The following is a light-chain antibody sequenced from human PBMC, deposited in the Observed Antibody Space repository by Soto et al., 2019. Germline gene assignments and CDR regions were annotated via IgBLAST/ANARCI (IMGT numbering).Light chain of an antibody. CDR1: QTVSSSY. CDR3: QQYGGSMT. Sequence: EFVLTQSPGTLSLSPGERATLSCRASQTVSSSYLAWYQQKPGQAPRFLIYGASSRDSGIPDRFSGGGCRTDFPLTISRLAHDDFVVYCCQQYGGSMTFGEGTKVDIK. CDR2: GAS. J-gene: IGKJ1*01. V-gene: IGKV3-20*01.